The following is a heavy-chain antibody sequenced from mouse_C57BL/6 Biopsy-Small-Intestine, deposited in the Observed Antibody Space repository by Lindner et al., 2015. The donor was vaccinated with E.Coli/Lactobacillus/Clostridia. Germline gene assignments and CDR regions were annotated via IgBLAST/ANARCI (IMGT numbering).Heavy chain of an antibody. V-gene: IGHV1-15*01. CDR1: GYTFTDYE. J-gene: IGHJ2*01. Sequence: VQLQESGAELVRPGASVTLSCKASGYTFTDYEMHWVKQTPVHGLEWIGAIDPETGGTAYNQKFKGKAILTADKSSSTAYMELRSLTSEDSAVYYCTRSVTGTSFDYWGQGTTLTVSS. CDR2: IDPETGGT. CDR3: TRSVTGTSFDY. D-gene: IGHD4-1*01.